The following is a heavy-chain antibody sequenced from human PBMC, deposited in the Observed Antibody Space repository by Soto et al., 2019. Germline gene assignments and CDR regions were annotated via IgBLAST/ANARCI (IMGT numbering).Heavy chain of an antibody. CDR1: GFTFSSYA. CDR3: AREAEERYFDWLLSIYYYYGMDV. V-gene: IGHV3-30-3*01. Sequence: QVQLVESGGGVVQPGRSLRLSCAASGFTFSSYAMHWVRQAPGKGLEWVAVISYDGSNKYYADSVKGRFPISRDNSKNTLYLQMNSLSAEDTAVYYCAREAEERYFDWLLSIYYYYGMDVWGQGTTVTVSS. CDR2: ISYDGSNK. D-gene: IGHD3-9*01. J-gene: IGHJ6*02.